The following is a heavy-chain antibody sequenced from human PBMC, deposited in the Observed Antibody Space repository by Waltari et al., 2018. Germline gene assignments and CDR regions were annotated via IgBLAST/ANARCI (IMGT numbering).Heavy chain of an antibody. J-gene: IGHJ6*02. Sequence: QVQLVQAGAEVKKPGASVKVSCKASGYTFTSYGISWVRQAPGQGRKWMGWISAYNGNTNYAQKLQGRVTMTTDTSTSTAYMELRSLRSDDTAVYYCARDNELLPYYDFWSVYYYGMDVWGQGTTVTVSS. D-gene: IGHD3-3*01. CDR3: ARDNELLPYYDFWSVYYYGMDV. CDR1: GYTFTSYG. CDR2: ISAYNGNT. V-gene: IGHV1-18*01.